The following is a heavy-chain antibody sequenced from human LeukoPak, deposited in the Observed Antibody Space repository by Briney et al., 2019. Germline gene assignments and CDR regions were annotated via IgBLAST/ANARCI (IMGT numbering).Heavy chain of an antibody. CDR3: VEERDRAGYFRY. V-gene: IGHV3-74*01. CDR2: INSHGDTT. CDR1: GFTFSKYR. J-gene: IGHJ4*02. Sequence: GGSLRLSCEATGFTFSKYRMDWVRQSPGKGLVWVSFINSHGDTTTYADSVRGRFAISRDNAKNTLYLEMSSLGLQDTAVYFCVEERDRAGYFRYWGQGILVTVSS. D-gene: IGHD6-19*01.